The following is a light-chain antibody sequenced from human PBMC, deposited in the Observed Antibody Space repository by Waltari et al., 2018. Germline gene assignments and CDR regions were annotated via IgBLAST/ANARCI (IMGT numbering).Light chain of an antibody. CDR2: AAS. CDR3: LQDYNYPYT. J-gene: IGKJ2*01. Sequence: AIQMTQSPSSLSASVGDRVTLTCRASQGIRNDLGWYQQKPGKAPKLLIYAASSLQSGVPSRFSGSGSGTDFILTISSLQPEDFATYYCLQDYNYPYTFGQGTKLEIK. V-gene: IGKV1-6*01. CDR1: QGIRND.